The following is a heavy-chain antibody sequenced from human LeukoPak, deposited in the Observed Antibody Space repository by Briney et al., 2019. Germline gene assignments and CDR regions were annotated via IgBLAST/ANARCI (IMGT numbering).Heavy chain of an antibody. Sequence: SETLSLTCTVSGYSISSGYYWGWIRQPAGKGLEWIGRIYTTGSSNYNPSLKSRVTMSIDTSKNQFSLKLNSVTAADTAVSYCARTKGGSDSSGYGPMDDASDIWGQGTMVTVSS. V-gene: IGHV4-4*07. CDR2: IYTTGSS. CDR1: GYSISSGYY. D-gene: IGHD3-22*01. CDR3: ARTKGGSDSSGYGPMDDASDI. J-gene: IGHJ3*02.